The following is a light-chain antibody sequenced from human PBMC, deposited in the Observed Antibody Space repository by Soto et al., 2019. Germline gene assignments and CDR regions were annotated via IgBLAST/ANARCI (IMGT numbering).Light chain of an antibody. CDR3: SSHAGTINFPYI. CDR2: EVS. J-gene: IGLJ1*01. CDR1: SSDVGSYNY. V-gene: IGLV2-14*01. Sequence: QSALTQPASVSGSPGQSITISCTGTSSDVGSYNYVSWYQQHPGKAPKLMIYEVSDRPSGISSRFSGSKSGNTASLTISGLQTEDEADYYCSSHAGTINFPYIFGTGTKLTVL.